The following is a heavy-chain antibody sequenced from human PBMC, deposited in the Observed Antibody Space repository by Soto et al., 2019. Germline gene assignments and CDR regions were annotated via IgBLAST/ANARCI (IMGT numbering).Heavy chain of an antibody. Sequence: WGSLTLSCAASVFTFSSYARSWVRQAPGKGLEWVSAISSNGGSTYYADSVKGRFTISRDNSKNTLYLQMSSLRAEDTAVYYCVKDLGGPIPYWGQGTLVTVSS. CDR3: VKDLGGPIPY. J-gene: IGHJ4*02. CDR2: ISSNGGST. D-gene: IGHD2-15*01. CDR1: VFTFSSYA. V-gene: IGHV3-64D*06.